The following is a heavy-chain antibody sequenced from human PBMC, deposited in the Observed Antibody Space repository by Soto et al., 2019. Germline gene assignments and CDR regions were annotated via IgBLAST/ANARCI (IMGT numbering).Heavy chain of an antibody. CDR3: ARDPRFGVVTGFNNWFDP. CDR1: GYTFTSYG. V-gene: IGHV1-18*01. J-gene: IGHJ5*02. CDR2: ISAYNGNT. Sequence: ASVKVSCTASGYTFTSYGISWVRHAPGQGLEWMGWISAYNGNTNYAQKLQGRVTMTTDTSTSTAYMELRSLRSDDTAVYYCARDPRFGVVTGFNNWFDPWGQGTLVTVSS. D-gene: IGHD3-3*01.